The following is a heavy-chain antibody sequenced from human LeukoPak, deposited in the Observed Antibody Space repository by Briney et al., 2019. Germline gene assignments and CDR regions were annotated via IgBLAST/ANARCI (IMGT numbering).Heavy chain of an antibody. Sequence: PSETLSLXCTVSGGSISSSSYYWGWIRQPPGKGLEWIGSIYYSGSTYYNPSLKSRVTISVDTSKNQFSLKLSSVTAADTAVYYCARLRKGWLQSWGQGTLVTVSS. V-gene: IGHV4-39*01. J-gene: IGHJ4*02. CDR2: IYYSGST. CDR3: ARLRKGWLQS. CDR1: GGSISSSSYY. D-gene: IGHD5-24*01.